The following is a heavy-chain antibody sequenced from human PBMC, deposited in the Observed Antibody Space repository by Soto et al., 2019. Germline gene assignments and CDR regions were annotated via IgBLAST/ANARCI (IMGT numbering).Heavy chain of an antibody. CDR2: IDWNGGST. J-gene: IGHJ6*02. CDR3: VKGRGSYFVYFGLDV. CDR1: GFTFDDYA. D-gene: IGHD1-26*01. Sequence: VQLVESGGGLTQPGRSLRLSCVASGFTFDDYAMHWVRQTPGKGLEWVSSIDWNGGSTAYADSVKGRFTISRDNARNSLYLQMNSLRPEDTALYYCVKGRGSYFVYFGLDVWGQGTTVTVSS. V-gene: IGHV3-9*01.